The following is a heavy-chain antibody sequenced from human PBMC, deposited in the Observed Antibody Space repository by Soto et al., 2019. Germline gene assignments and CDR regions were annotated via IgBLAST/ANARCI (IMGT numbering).Heavy chain of an antibody. CDR1: GGSISSGGYY. D-gene: IGHD2-2*01. CDR2: IYYSGST. J-gene: IGHJ5*02. V-gene: IGHV4-31*03. Sequence: PSETLSLTCTVSGGSISSGGYYWSWIRQHPGKGLEWIGYIYYSGSTYYNPSLKSRVTISVDTSKNQFSLKLSSVTAADTAVYYCASIVVPPGHNWFDPWGQGTLVTVSS. CDR3: ASIVVPPGHNWFDP.